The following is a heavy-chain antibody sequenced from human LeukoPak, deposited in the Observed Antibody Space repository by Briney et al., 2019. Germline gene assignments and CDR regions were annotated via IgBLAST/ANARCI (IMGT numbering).Heavy chain of an antibody. Sequence: ASVKVSCKASGYTFTSYGISWVRQAPGQGLEWMGWISAYNGNTNYAQKLQSRVTMTTDTSTSTAYMELRSLRSDDTAVYYCARRVRSSGWFNNWFDPRGQGTLVTVSS. D-gene: IGHD6-19*01. J-gene: IGHJ5*02. CDR1: GYTFTSYG. CDR2: ISAYNGNT. V-gene: IGHV1-18*01. CDR3: ARRVRSSGWFNNWFDP.